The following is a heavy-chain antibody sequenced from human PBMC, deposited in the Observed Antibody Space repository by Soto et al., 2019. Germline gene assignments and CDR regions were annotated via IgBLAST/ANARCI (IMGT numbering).Heavy chain of an antibody. CDR3: ARIHDFWSGYYFFDY. CDR2: ISAYNGNT. J-gene: IGHJ4*02. Sequence: VASVKVSCKASGYTFTSYGISWVRQAPGQGLEWMGWISAYNGNTNYAQKLQGRVTMTTDTSTSTAYMELRSLRSDDTAVYYCARIHDFWSGYYFFDYWGQGTLVTVSS. V-gene: IGHV1-18*01. D-gene: IGHD3-3*01. CDR1: GYTFTSYG.